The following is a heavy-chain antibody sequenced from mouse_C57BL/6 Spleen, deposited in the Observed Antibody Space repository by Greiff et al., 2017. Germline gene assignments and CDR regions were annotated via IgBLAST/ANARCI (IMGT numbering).Heavy chain of an antibody. CDR3: ARNYYYGSSLHWYVDV. V-gene: IGHV1-61*01. J-gene: IGHJ1*03. CDR1: GYTFTSYW. D-gene: IGHD1-1*01. Sequence: VQLQQPGAELVRPGSSVKLSCKASGYTFTSYWMDWVKQRPGQGLEWIGNIYPSDSETHYNQKFKDKATLTVDKSSSTAYMQLSSLTSEDSAVYYCARNYYYGSSLHWYVDVWGTGTTVTVSS. CDR2: IYPSDSET.